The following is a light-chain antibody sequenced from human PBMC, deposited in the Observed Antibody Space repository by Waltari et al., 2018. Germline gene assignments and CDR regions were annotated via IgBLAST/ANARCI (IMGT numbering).Light chain of an antibody. CDR2: ETS. V-gene: IGKV1-39*01. Sequence: DIQMTQSPSSLSASVGDRVTITCRASRPIRNYLNWYLQRPGKAPELLIFETSSLSGGVPSRFSGSGSGTQFTLTISTLQPEDSATYYCLQSYRIPVTFGQGTRVDI. CDR3: LQSYRIPVT. J-gene: IGKJ1*01. CDR1: RPIRNY.